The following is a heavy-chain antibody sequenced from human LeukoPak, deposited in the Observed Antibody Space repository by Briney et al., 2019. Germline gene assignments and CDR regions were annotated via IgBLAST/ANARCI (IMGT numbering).Heavy chain of an antibody. CDR2: VYPGDSDT. Sequence: GESLKISCKGSGYRFTNYWIGWVRQMPGKGLEWMGIVYPGDSDTKYSPSFQGQVTISADKSINTAYLQWSSLKASDTAMYYCARLSLYYGIDVWGQGTTVTVSS. J-gene: IGHJ6*02. CDR3: ARLSLYYGIDV. CDR1: GYRFTNYW. V-gene: IGHV5-51*01.